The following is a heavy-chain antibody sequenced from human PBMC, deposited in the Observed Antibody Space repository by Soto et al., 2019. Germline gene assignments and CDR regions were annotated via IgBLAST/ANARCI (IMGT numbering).Heavy chain of an antibody. Sequence: VASVKVSCKASGGTFSSYAISWVRQAPGQGLEWMGGIIPIFGTANYAQKFQGRVTITADESTSTAYMELSSLRSEDTAVYYCARDQGSSWSAHWFDPWGQGTLVTVSS. CDR2: IIPIFGTA. D-gene: IGHD6-13*01. CDR1: GGTFSSYA. V-gene: IGHV1-69*13. J-gene: IGHJ5*02. CDR3: ARDQGSSWSAHWFDP.